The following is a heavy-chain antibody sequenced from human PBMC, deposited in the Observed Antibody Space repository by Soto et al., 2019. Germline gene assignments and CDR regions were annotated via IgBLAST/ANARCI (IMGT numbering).Heavy chain of an antibody. D-gene: IGHD6-19*01. CDR3: ATVGGWYDDAFDI. CDR2: IYYSGST. V-gene: IGHV4-59*01. Sequence: SETLSLTCTVSGGSISSYYWSWIRQPPGKGLEWIGYIYYSGSTNYNPSLKSRVTISVDTSKNQFSLKLSSVTAADTAVYYCATVGGWYDDAFDIWGQGTMVTVSS. J-gene: IGHJ3*02. CDR1: GGSISSYY.